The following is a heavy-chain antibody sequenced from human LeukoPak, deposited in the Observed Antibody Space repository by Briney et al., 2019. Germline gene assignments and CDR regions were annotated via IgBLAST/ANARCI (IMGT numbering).Heavy chain of an antibody. V-gene: IGHV4-39*01. J-gene: IGHJ4*02. CDR2: IYYSGST. D-gene: IGHD6-13*01. Sequence: SETLSLTCTVSGGSISSSSYYWGWIRQPPGKGLEWIGSIYYSGSTYYNPSLKSRVTISVDTSKNQFSLKLSSVTAADTAVYYCARHSMEPGYYFDYWGQGTLVTVSS. CDR1: GGSISSSSYY. CDR3: ARHSMEPGYYFDY.